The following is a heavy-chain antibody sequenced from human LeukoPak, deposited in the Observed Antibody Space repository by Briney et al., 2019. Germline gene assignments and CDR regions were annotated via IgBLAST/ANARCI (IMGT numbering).Heavy chain of an antibody. CDR1: GDSISNYY. CDR2: IYYSGST. CDR3: AREEALGSGSFDY. J-gene: IGHJ4*02. Sequence: PSETLSLTCTVSGDSISNYYWSWIRQPPGKGLEWIGYIYYSGSTNYNPSLKSRVTISVDTSKNQFSLKLGSVTAADTAVYYCAREEALGSGSFDYWGQGTLVTVSS. D-gene: IGHD1-26*01. V-gene: IGHV4-59*01.